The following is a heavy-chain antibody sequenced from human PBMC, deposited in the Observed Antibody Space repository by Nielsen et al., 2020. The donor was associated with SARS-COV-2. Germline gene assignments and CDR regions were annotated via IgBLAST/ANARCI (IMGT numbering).Heavy chain of an antibody. CDR2: ISYEGSKQ. Sequence: GGSLRLSCAASGFSFNNYGMHWVRQAPGKGLEWVAYISYEGSKQYYADSVKGRFTISRDFSKSTLYLQMSSLRAEDTAMYYCAKDRAIFMIYITRGGPDSWGQGTLVTVSS. J-gene: IGHJ4*02. CDR3: AKDRAIFMIYITRGGPDS. D-gene: IGHD3/OR15-3a*01. V-gene: IGHV3-30*18. CDR1: GFSFNNYG.